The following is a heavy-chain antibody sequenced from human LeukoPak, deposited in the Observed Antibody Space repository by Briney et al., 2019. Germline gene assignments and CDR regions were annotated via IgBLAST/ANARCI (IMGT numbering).Heavy chain of an antibody. J-gene: IGHJ4*02. D-gene: IGHD6-19*01. CDR2: IYPGDSDT. V-gene: IGHV5-51*01. Sequence: GESLKISCKGSGYSFTSYWIGWVRQMPGKGLEWMGIIYPGDSDTRYSPSFQGQVTISADKSNSTAYLQWSSLKASDTAMYYCARGGSSGWYAPQFDYWGQGTLVTVSS. CDR1: GYSFTSYW. CDR3: ARGGSSGWYAPQFDY.